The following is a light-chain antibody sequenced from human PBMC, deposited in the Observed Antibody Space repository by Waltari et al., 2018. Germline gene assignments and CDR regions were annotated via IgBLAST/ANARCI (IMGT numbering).Light chain of an antibody. V-gene: IGKV3-11*01. CDR1: QSVSRY. CDR2: DSY. Sequence: EIVLTQSRATLSLSPGARATLSYSASQSVSRYLAWYQQKPGQAPRLLIYDSYTRHTGIPARFSGSGSGTDFTLTISSLEPEDFAVYYCQLRTNWPSYTFGRGTKLEIK. J-gene: IGKJ2*01. CDR3: QLRTNWPSYT.